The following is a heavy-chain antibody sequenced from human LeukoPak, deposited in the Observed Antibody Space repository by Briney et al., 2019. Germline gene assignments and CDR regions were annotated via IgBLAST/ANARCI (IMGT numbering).Heavy chain of an antibody. CDR1: GFPFSSYA. J-gene: IGHJ4*02. Sequence: GGSLRLSCEASGFPFSSYAMSWVRQAPGKGLEWVSVISGSGNSTYYADSVEGRCTSSRDNSKDALYLQMNSLRAEDTAVYYCARVGYSGYDYDYWGQGTLVTVSS. V-gene: IGHV3-23*01. CDR3: ARVGYSGYDYDY. CDR2: ISGSGNST. D-gene: IGHD5-12*01.